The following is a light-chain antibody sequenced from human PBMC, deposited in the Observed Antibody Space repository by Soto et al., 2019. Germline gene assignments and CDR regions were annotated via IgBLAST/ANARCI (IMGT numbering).Light chain of an antibody. J-gene: IGKJ2*01. CDR2: AAS. CDR3: QQSYSTPRYT. CDR1: QSISTY. V-gene: IGKV1-39*01. Sequence: DIQMTQSPSSLSPSVGDRVTITCRASQSISTYLNWYQQKPGMAPKLLIYAASSLQSGVPSRFSGSGSRTDFTLTISTLQPEDFATYYCQQSYSTPRYTFGQGTKLEIK.